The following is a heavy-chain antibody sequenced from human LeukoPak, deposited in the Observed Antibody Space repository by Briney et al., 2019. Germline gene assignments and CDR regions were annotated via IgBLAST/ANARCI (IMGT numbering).Heavy chain of an antibody. CDR3: AREVYSSSYNWFDP. V-gene: IGHV4-4*07. CDR2: IYTSGST. Sequence: PSETLSLTCAVYGGSFSGYYWSWIRQPAGKGLEWIGRIYTSGSTNYNPSLKSRVTMSVDTSKNQFSLKLSSVTAADTAVYYCAREVYSSSYNWFDPWGQGTLVTVSS. J-gene: IGHJ5*02. D-gene: IGHD6-6*01. CDR1: GGSFSGYY.